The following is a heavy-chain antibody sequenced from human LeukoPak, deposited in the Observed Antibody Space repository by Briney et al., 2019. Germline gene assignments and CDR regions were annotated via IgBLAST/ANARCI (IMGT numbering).Heavy chain of an antibody. Sequence: ASVKVSCKASGYTFTGYYMHWVRQAPGQGLEWMGWINPNSGVTNYAQKLRGRVTMTRDTSISTTYMELSRLTSDDTAVYYCARANYYDTSGFLSGEDYWGQGTLVTVSS. CDR3: ARANYYDTSGFLSGEDY. V-gene: IGHV1-2*02. CDR2: INPNSGVT. D-gene: IGHD3-22*01. J-gene: IGHJ4*02. CDR1: GYTFTGYY.